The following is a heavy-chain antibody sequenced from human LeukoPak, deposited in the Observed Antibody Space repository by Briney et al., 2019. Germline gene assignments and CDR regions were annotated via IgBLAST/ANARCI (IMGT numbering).Heavy chain of an antibody. CDR3: ARGGGNDYKYNACDI. Sequence: GRSLRPSCAASGFTFTSHEMNWVRQPPGNGMECDSYISSSGRSKYYADSVKGRFPNSRDNAKNSMYLQMNSLGAEDKAVYYCARGGGNDYKYNACDIWGQGTMVTVSS. CDR2: ISSSGRSK. D-gene: IGHD4-11*01. J-gene: IGHJ3*02. V-gene: IGHV3-48*03. CDR1: GFTFTSHE.